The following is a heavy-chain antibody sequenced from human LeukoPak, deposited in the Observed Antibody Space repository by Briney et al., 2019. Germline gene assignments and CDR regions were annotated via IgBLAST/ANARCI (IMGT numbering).Heavy chain of an antibody. V-gene: IGHV5-51*01. CDR2: FYPGDSDT. CDR3: ARGPRGGNWNEALDY. Sequence: GESLQISCKASGYIFTTYWIGWVRQLPGKGLEWMGMFYPGDSDTRKSPSFQGQVTLSADKSITTAYLQWSSLKASDTAMYYCARGPRGGNWNEALDYWGQGTLVTVSS. J-gene: IGHJ4*02. D-gene: IGHD1-1*01. CDR1: GYIFTTYW.